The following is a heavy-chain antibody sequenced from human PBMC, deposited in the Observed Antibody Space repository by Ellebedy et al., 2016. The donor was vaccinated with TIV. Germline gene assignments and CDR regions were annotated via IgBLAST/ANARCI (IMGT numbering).Heavy chain of an antibody. CDR1: GYTFTSYG. D-gene: IGHD2/OR15-2a*01. J-gene: IGHJ5*02. CDR3: ARGFYERFDP. CDR2: ISAYNGDT. Sequence: ASVKVSCKASGYTFTSYGISWVRQAPGQGLEWMGWISAYNGDTNYAQKFQGRVTMTTDTFTSTAYMELRGLRSDDTAVYFCARGFYERFDPWGQGTLVTVSS. V-gene: IGHV1-18*01.